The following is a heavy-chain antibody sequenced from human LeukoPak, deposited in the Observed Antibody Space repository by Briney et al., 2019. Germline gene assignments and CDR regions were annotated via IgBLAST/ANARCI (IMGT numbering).Heavy chain of an antibody. CDR1: GFTVSGNY. CDR3: ARVVAYYYYYMDV. V-gene: IGHV3-53*01. CDR2: IYSGGDT. Sequence: GGSLRLSCAASGFTVSGNYMSWVRQAPGKGLECVAAIYSGGDTYYADSVKGRFTISRDNSKNTLYLQMNSLRAEDTAVYYCARVVAYYYYYMDVWGKGTTVTVSS. D-gene: IGHD2-15*01. J-gene: IGHJ6*03.